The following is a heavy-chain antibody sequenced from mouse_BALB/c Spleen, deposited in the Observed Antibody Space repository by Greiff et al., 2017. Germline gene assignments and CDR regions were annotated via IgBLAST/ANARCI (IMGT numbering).Heavy chain of an antibody. CDR1: GFTFSSYT. D-gene: IGHD1-1*01. CDR2: ISNGGGST. V-gene: IGHV5-12-2*01. Sequence: DVHLVESGGGLVQPGGSLKLSCAASGFTFSSYTMSWVRQTPEKRLEWVAYISNGGGSTYYPDTVKGRFTISRDNAKNTLYLQMSSLKSEDTAMYYYARHYYGSSFFDYWGQGTTLTVSS. CDR3: ARHYYGSSFFDY. J-gene: IGHJ2*01.